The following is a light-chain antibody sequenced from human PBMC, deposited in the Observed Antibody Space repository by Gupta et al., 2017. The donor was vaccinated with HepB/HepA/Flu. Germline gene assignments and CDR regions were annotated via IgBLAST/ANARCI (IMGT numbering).Light chain of an antibody. CDR3: SADTSSSNVV. Sequence: SALTQPASVSGSPDRQITIPCTGTSSDVGGYNYVSWYQQHPGKAHKLMVYDVIKRPSGVSNRFSGSKSGNTASLTISGRQAEDEADYYCSADTSSSNVVFGGGTKLTVL. CDR1: SSDVGGYNY. CDR2: DVI. V-gene: IGLV2-14*01. J-gene: IGLJ2*01.